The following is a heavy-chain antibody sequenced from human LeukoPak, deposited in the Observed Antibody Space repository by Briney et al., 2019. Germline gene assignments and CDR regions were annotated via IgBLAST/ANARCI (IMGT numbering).Heavy chain of an antibody. Sequence: PGGSLRLSCAASGFTFSSYSMNWVRQAPGKGLEWVSSISSSSSYIYYADSVKGRFTISRDIAKNSLYLQMNSLRAEDTAVYYCARALRITMVRGDWYFDLWGRGTLVTVSS. D-gene: IGHD3-10*01. J-gene: IGHJ2*01. CDR1: GFTFSSYS. V-gene: IGHV3-21*01. CDR3: ARALRITMVRGDWYFDL. CDR2: ISSSSSYI.